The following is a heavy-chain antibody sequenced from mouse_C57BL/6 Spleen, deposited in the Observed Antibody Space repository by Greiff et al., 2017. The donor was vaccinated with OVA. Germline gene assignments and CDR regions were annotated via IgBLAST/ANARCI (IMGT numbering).Heavy chain of an antibody. V-gene: IGHV5-9-1*02. D-gene: IGHD4-1*01. CDR2: ISSGGDYI. CDR1: GFTFSSYA. CDR3: TRGNWDVWFAY. J-gene: IGHJ3*01. Sequence: EVHLVESGEGLVKPGGSLKLSCAASGFTFSSYAMSWVRQTPEKRLEWVAYISSGGDYIYYADTVKGRFTISRDNARNTLYLQMSSLKSEDTAMYYCTRGNWDVWFAYWGQGTLVTVSA.